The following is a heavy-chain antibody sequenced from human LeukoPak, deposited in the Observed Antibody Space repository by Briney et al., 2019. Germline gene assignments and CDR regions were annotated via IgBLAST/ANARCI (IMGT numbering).Heavy chain of an antibody. CDR2: IYYSGST. CDR3: ARTRVRGVIITGGWFDP. V-gene: IGHV4-59*01. D-gene: IGHD3-10*01. Sequence: SETLSLTCTVSGGSISSYYWSWIRQPPGKGLEWIGYIYYSGSTSYNPSLKSRVTISVDTSKNQFSLKLSSVTAADTAVYYCARTRVRGVIITGGWFDPWGQGTLVTVSS. CDR1: GGSISSYY. J-gene: IGHJ5*02.